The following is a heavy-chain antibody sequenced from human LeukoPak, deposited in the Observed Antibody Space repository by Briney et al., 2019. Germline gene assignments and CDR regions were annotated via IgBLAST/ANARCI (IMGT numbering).Heavy chain of an antibody. CDR3: ARDRIYCSSTSCYPYYYYGMDV. J-gene: IGHJ6*02. CDR1: GFTFSSYA. D-gene: IGHD2-2*01. CDR2: IWYDGSNK. Sequence: ETGGSLRLSCAASGFTFSSYAMSWVRQAPGKGLEWVAVIWYDGSNKYYADSVKGRFTISRDNSKNTLYLQMNSLRAEDTAVYYCARDRIYCSSTSCYPYYYYGMDVWGQGTTVTVSS. V-gene: IGHV3-33*08.